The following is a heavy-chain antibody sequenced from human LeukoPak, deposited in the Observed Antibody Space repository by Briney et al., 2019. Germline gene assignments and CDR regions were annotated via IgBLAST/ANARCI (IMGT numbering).Heavy chain of an antibody. D-gene: IGHD3-16*01. CDR3: ARSAVGGHNDF. CDR2: TYFRSKWYY. Sequence: SQTLSLTCAIPGDSVSSNSAAWVWFRQSPSRGLEWLASTYFRSKWYYDYAVSVRSRIVISPDTSKNQFSLQLNSVTPDDTAVFFCARSAVGGHNDFWGQGTLVTVSS. J-gene: IGHJ4*02. CDR1: GDSVSSNSAA. V-gene: IGHV6-1*01.